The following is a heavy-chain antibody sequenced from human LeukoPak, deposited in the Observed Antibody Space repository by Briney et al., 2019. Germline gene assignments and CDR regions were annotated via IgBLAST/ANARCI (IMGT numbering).Heavy chain of an antibody. Sequence: SETLSLTCAVYGGSLCGYYWSWIRQPPGKGLEWIGEINHSGSTNYNPSLKSRVTISVDTSKNQFSLKLSSVTAADTAVYYCARGGGAYYYGSGSTFGLWGRGTLVTVSS. CDR3: ARGGGAYYYGSGSTFGL. J-gene: IGHJ2*01. V-gene: IGHV4-34*01. CDR2: INHSGST. CDR1: GGSLCGYY. D-gene: IGHD3-10*01.